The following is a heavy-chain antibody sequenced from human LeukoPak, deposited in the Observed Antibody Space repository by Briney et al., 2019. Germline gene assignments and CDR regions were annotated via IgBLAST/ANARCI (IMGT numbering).Heavy chain of an antibody. Sequence: GGSLRLSCAASGFTFSSHAMSWVRQAPGKGLEWVSIISGSGGVTYYADSVKGRFTISRDNSKNTLYLQMNSLRAEDTAVYYCAKGYYDSSTYYLDSWGQGTLVTASS. CDR2: ISGSGGVT. CDR1: GFTFSSHA. V-gene: IGHV3-23*01. J-gene: IGHJ4*02. CDR3: AKGYYDSSTYYLDS. D-gene: IGHD3-22*01.